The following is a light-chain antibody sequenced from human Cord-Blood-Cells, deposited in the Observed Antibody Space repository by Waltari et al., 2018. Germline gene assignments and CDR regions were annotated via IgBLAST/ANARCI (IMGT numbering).Light chain of an antibody. CDR1: QSVSSN. Sequence: EIVMTQSPATLSVSPGERATLSCRASQSVSSNLAWYRQKPGQAPRLLIYGASTRATGIQARFSGSGSGTEFTLTISSLQSEDFAVYYCQQYNNWPLTFGGGTKVEIK. CDR3: QQYNNWPLT. V-gene: IGKV3-15*01. J-gene: IGKJ4*01. CDR2: GAS.